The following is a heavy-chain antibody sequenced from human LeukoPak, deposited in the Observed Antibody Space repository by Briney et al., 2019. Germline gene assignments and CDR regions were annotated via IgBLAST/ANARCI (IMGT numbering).Heavy chain of an antibody. CDR1: GYTFSGYY. J-gene: IGHJ6*03. V-gene: IGHV1-2*02. CDR3: ARDGDWYMDV. D-gene: IGHD2-21*01. Sequence: GASVKVSCKASGYTFSGYYMHWVRQAPGQGLEWMGWIDPNSGGTSYVQKFRGRVTMTRDTSISTAYMELSRMTSDDTAVYYCARDGDWYMDVWGKGTTVTVSS. CDR2: IDPNSGGT.